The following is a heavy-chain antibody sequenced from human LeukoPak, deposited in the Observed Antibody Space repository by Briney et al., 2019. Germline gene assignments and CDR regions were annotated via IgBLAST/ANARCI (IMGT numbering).Heavy chain of an antibody. CDR1: GFTFSSFR. CDR2: ITTDGGRT. V-gene: IGHV3-64*01. CDR3: AREPAFGDLDY. J-gene: IGHJ4*02. Sequence: PGGSLRLSCVASGFTFSSFRMHCVRQAPGKGLEYVSAITTDGGRTFYVNSVEGRFTVSRDNSKNTLYLQMGGLRTEDTAVYYCAREPAFGDLDYWGQGTLVTVSS. D-gene: IGHD4-17*01.